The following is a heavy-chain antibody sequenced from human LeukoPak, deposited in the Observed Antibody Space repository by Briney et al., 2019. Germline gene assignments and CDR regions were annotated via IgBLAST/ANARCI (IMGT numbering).Heavy chain of an antibody. Sequence: PSETLSLTCTVSGGSISGYYWTWIRQPPGKGLEWIGYIYYSGSTNYNPSLKSRVTISVDTSKNQFSLKLSSVTAADTAVYYCARSLLGYYGSGSYSYYYYGMDVWGQGTTVTVSS. J-gene: IGHJ6*02. CDR1: GGSISGYY. V-gene: IGHV4-59*08. D-gene: IGHD3-10*01. CDR2: IYYSGST. CDR3: ARSLLGYYGSGSYSYYYYGMDV.